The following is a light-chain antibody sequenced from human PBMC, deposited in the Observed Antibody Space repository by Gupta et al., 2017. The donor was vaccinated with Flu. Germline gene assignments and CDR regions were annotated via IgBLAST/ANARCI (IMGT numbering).Light chain of an antibody. V-gene: IGKV1-39*01. CDR1: QSISNY. CDR3: QQRDSAPYT. CDR2: AAS. Sequence: DIQMTQSPSSLSASVGDRVTITCRASQSISNYLNWYQQKPGKAPKLLIYAASSLQSGVPSRFSGSASATDFTLTISMLHPEDFATYYCQQRDSAPYTFGQGTKLEIK. J-gene: IGKJ2*01.